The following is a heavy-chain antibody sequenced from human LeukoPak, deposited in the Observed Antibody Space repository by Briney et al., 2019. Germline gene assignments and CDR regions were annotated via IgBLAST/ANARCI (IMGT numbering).Heavy chain of an antibody. V-gene: IGHV4-59*08. CDR1: GGSISSYY. CDR3: ARHPYYYDSSGGAFDI. D-gene: IGHD3-22*01. Sequence: SETLSLTCTVSGGSISSYYWSWIRQPPGKGLEWIGYIYYSGSTNYNPSLKSRVTISVDTSKNQFSLKLSSVTAADTAVYYCARHPYYYDSSGGAFDIWGQGTMVTVSS. CDR2: IYYSGST. J-gene: IGHJ3*02.